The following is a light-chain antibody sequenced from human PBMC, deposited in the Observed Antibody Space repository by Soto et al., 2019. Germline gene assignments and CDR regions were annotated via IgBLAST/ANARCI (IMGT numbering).Light chain of an antibody. CDR1: QNIDTY. V-gene: IGKV3D-11*02. Sequence: EIVLTQSPATLSLSPGERATLSCRASQNIDTYVAWYQQKPGQVPRLLIHDASTRATAIPARFSGGGPGTDFLLAINSLVPEEFAVYDGQERRNCPITFGGGIKVESK. CDR3: QERRNCPIT. CDR2: DAS. J-gene: IGKJ4*01.